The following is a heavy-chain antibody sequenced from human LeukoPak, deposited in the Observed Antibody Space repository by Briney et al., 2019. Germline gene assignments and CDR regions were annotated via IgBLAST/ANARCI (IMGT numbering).Heavy chain of an antibody. D-gene: IGHD2-2*01. CDR2: IYHSGST. V-gene: IGHV4-38-2*02. CDR3: ARGSDIVVVPAVPGPFDP. Sequence: PSETLSLTCTVSGYSISSGYYWGWIRQPPGKGLEWIGSIYHSGSTYYNPSLKSRVTISVDTSKNLFPLKLSSVTAADTAVYYCARGSDIVVVPAVPGPFDPWGQGTLVTVSS. J-gene: IGHJ5*02. CDR1: GYSISSGYY.